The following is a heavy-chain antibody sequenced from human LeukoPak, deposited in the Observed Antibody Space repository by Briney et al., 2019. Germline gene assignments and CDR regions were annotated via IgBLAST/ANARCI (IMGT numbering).Heavy chain of an antibody. CDR3: TTQFCSGGSCYQDAFHI. J-gene: IGHJ3*02. Sequence: GAAVKVSCKASTYNFGDYYMHRVKQAPGKGPEWMGRVGPQQGETIYADKFQGRVAIIADTSVDTAYMELSSLASDDTAVYYCTTQFCSGGSCYQDAFHIWGQGTMVTVSS. V-gene: IGHV1-69-2*01. CDR2: VGPQQGET. CDR1: TYNFGDYY. D-gene: IGHD2-15*01.